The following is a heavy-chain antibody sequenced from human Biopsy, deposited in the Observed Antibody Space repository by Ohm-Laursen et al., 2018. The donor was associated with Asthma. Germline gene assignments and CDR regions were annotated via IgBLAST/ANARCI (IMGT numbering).Heavy chain of an antibody. J-gene: IGHJ6*02. V-gene: IGHV4-39*01. CDR1: GGSMTPTSHY. CDR2: ISYGGKT. CDR3: ARRITIFGVVQKDHGMDA. D-gene: IGHD3-3*01. Sequence: SETLSLTCAVSGGSMTPTSHYWDWIRQAPGKGLEWIGYISYGGKTSYNPSLKNRVTISRDTSKNRFSLRLTSVTAADTAVYFCARRITIFGVVQKDHGMDAWGQGTTVIASS.